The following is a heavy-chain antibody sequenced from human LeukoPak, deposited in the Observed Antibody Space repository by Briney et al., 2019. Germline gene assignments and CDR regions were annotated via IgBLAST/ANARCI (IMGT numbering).Heavy chain of an antibody. CDR3: GREYSGSGTYCLDY. J-gene: IGHJ4*02. D-gene: IGHD3-10*01. CDR2: MNPNSGNT. CDR1: GYTFTSYD. V-gene: IGHV1-8*01. Sequence: ASAKVSCKASGYTFTSYDINWVRQATGQGLEWMGWMNPNSGNTGYAQKFQGRVTMTRDTSISTAYMDLSRLTSDDTAVYYCGREYSGSGTYCLDYWGQGTLVTVSS.